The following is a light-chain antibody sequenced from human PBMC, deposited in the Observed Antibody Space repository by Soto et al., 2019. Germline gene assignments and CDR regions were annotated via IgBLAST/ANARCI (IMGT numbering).Light chain of an antibody. CDR3: RSYTSSSTPYV. Sequence: QSALTQPASVSGSPGQSITISCTGTSSDVGGYNYVSWYQQHPGKAPKVMIYEVSNRPSGVPNRFSGSKSGNTASLTISGLQAEDEADYYCRSYTSSSTPYVFGTGTKVTVL. CDR1: SSDVGGYNY. J-gene: IGLJ1*01. CDR2: EVS. V-gene: IGLV2-14*03.